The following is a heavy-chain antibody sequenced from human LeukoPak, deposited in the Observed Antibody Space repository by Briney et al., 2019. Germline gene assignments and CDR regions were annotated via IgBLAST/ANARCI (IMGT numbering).Heavy chain of an antibody. V-gene: IGHV3-66*02. CDR3: ARRYYYDSSGYPEGYYYGMDV. J-gene: IGHJ6*02. CDR2: ICSGGST. CDR1: GFTVSSNY. Sequence: GGSLRLSCAASGFTVSSNYMSWVRQAPGKGLEWVSVICSGGSTYYADSVKGRFTISRDNSKNTLYLQMNSLRAEDTAVYYCARRYYYDSSGYPEGYYYGMDVWGQGTTVTVSS. D-gene: IGHD3-22*01.